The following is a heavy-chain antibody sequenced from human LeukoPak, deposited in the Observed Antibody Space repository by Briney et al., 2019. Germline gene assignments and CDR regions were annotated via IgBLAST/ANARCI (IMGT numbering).Heavy chain of an antibody. V-gene: IGHV3-11*01. CDR3: AIKGGDYGDYFGDSNFDY. J-gene: IGHJ4*02. CDR2: ISSSGSTI. Sequence: PGGSLRLSCAASGFTFSDYYMSWIRQAPGKGLEWVSYISSSGSTIYYADSVKGRFTISRDNAKNSLYLQMNSLRAEDTAVYYCAIKGGDYGDYFGDSNFDYWGQGTLVTVSS. CDR1: GFTFSDYY. D-gene: IGHD4-17*01.